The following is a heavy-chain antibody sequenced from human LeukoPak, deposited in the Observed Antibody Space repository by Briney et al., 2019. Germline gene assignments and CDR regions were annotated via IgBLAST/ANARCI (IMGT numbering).Heavy chain of an antibody. CDR3: ARGYYDSSGYYYGFDY. Sequence: GGSLRLSCAASGFTVSSNYMSWVRQAPGKGLEWVSVIYSGGSTYYADSVKGRFTISRDNAKNSLYLQMNSLRAEDTALYYCARGYYDSSGYYYGFDYWGQGTLVTVSS. CDR2: IYSGGST. D-gene: IGHD3-22*01. CDR1: GFTVSSNY. V-gene: IGHV3-53*01. J-gene: IGHJ4*02.